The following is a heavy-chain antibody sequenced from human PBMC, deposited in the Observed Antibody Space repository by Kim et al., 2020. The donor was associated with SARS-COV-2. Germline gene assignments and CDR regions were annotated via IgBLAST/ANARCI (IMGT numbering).Heavy chain of an antibody. CDR3: ARGGYYDGSGYYLVPFDY. CDR2: IIPIFGTA. Sequence: SVKVSCKASGGTFSSYAISWVRQAPGQGLEWMGGIIPIFGTANYAQKFQGRVTITADESTSTAYMELSSLRSEDTAVYYCARGGYYDGSGYYLVPFDYWGQGTLVTVSS. J-gene: IGHJ4*02. D-gene: IGHD3-22*01. CDR1: GGTFSSYA. V-gene: IGHV1-69*13.